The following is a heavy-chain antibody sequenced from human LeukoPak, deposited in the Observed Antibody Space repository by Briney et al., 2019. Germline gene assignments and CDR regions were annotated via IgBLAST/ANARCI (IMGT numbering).Heavy chain of an antibody. V-gene: IGHV1-69*04. CDR3: ARGDIVVHDYYYFDY. CDR2: IIPILGIA. CDR1: GGTFSSYA. J-gene: IGHJ4*02. D-gene: IGHD5-12*01. Sequence: ASVKVSCKASGGTFSSYAISWVRQAPGQGLEWMGRIIPILGIANYARKFQGRVTITADKSTSTAYMELSSLRSEDTAVYYCARGDIVVHDYYYFDYWGQGTLVTVSS.